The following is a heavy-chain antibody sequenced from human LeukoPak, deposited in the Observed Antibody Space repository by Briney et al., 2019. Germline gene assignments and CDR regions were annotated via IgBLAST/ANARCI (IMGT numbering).Heavy chain of an antibody. D-gene: IGHD4-11*01. J-gene: IGHJ4*02. V-gene: IGHV3-48*03. CDR1: GFTFSSYE. CDR3: AREYSNRYQFDY. Sequence: GGSLRLSCAASGFTFSSYEMNWVRQAPGKGLEWVSYISSSGSTIYYADSVKGRFTISRDNAKNSLYLQMNSLRAEDTAVYYCAREYSNRYQFDYWGQGTLVTVSS. CDR2: ISSSGSTI.